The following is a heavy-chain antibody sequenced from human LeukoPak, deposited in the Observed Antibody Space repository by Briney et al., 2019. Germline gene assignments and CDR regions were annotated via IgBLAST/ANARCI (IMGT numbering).Heavy chain of an antibody. Sequence: QPGGSLRLSCAASGFTFSSYGMHWVRQAPGKGLEWVAVISYDGSNKYYADSVKGRFTISRDNSKNTLYLQMNSLRAEDTAVYYCAKDLTVLAAAGFEYYYGMDVWGQGTTVTVSS. CDR1: GFTFSSYG. J-gene: IGHJ6*02. CDR2: ISYDGSNK. CDR3: AKDLTVLAAAGFEYYYGMDV. V-gene: IGHV3-30*18. D-gene: IGHD6-13*01.